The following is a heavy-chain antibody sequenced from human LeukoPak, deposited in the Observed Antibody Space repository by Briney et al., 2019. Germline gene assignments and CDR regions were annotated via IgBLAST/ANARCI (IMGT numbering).Heavy chain of an antibody. CDR2: IYTSGST. Sequence: PSETLSLTCTVSGGSISSYYWSWIRQPARKGLEWIGRIYTSGSTNYNPSLKSRVTMPVDTSKNQFSLKLSSVTAADTAVYYCARSYCSSTSCYYYYGMDVWGQGTTVTVSS. CDR1: GGSISSYY. D-gene: IGHD2-2*01. J-gene: IGHJ6*02. CDR3: ARSYCSSTSCYYYYGMDV. V-gene: IGHV4-4*07.